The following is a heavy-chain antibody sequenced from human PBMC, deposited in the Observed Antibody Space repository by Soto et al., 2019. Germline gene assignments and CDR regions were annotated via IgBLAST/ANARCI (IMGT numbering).Heavy chain of an antibody. CDR2: IIPTFDSP. J-gene: IGHJ5*01. CDR1: VGTFTHSL. CDR3: ASGWGMPMTAAHS. Sequence: QVQLVQFGAEDKQPGSSVRASCKASVGTFTHSLFSWVRPAPGQGLEYMGNIIPTFDSPKSAQKFQGRITIRADKSTDTVYIELTSLTSDDAALYFCASGWGMPMTAAHSWGQGTLVSVSA. D-gene: IGHD2-21*02. V-gene: IGHV1-69*06.